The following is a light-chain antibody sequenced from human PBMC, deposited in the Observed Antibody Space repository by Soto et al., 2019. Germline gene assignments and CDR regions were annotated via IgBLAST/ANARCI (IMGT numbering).Light chain of an antibody. J-gene: IGLJ1*01. CDR2: EVN. V-gene: IGLV2-23*02. Sequence: QSALTQAASVSGSPGQSITISCTGTSSDVGSYNLVSWYQHHPGKAPKLMIYEVNQWPSGISDRFSGSKSGNTASLTISGLQAADEADYYCCCYAGSTWSDVFGPGTKLTVL. CDR3: CCYAGSTWSDV. CDR1: SSDVGSYNL.